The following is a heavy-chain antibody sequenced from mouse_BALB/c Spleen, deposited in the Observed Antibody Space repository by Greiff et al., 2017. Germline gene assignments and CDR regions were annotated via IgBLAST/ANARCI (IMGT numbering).Heavy chain of an antibody. CDR1: GYSITSGYY. J-gene: IGHJ3*01. Sequence: ESGPGLVKPSQSLSLTCSVTGYSITSGYYWNWIRQFPGNKLEWMGYISYDGSNNYNPSLKNRISITRDTSKNQFFLKLNSVTTEDTATYYCARAYGNAWFAYWGQGTLVTVSA. CDR3: ARAYGNAWFAY. D-gene: IGHD2-10*02. CDR2: ISYDGSN. V-gene: IGHV3-6*02.